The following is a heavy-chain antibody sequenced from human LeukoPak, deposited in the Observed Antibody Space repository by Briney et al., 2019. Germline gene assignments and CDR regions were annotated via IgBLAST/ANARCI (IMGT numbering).Heavy chain of an antibody. CDR2: IFPRDSDI. CDR1: GYIFGNYW. V-gene: IGHV5-51*01. Sequence: GESLKISCKGSGYIFGNYWIGWVRQMPGKGLEWMAIIFPRDSDIRYSPSFQGQVTVSADKSNNTAYLQWGSLKASDTATYFCARQNVEYNSGKYYQGFDSWGQGTLVTVSS. D-gene: IGHD3-10*01. CDR3: ARQNVEYNSGKYYQGFDS. J-gene: IGHJ5*01.